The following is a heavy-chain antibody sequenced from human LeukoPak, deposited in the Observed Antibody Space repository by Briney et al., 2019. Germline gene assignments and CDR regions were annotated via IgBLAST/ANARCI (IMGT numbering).Heavy chain of an antibody. V-gene: IGHV3-30*18. D-gene: IGHD2-2*02. CDR1: GFTFSSYG. J-gene: IGHJ2*01. CDR3: AKGGGHCSSTSCYRPDPPSTWYFDL. Sequence: GGSLRLSCAASGFTFSSYGMHWVRQAPGKGLEWVAVISYDGSNKYYADSVKGRFTISRDNSKNTLYLQMNSLRAEDTAVYYCAKGGGHCSSTSCYRPDPPSTWYFDLWGRGTLVTVSS. CDR2: ISYDGSNK.